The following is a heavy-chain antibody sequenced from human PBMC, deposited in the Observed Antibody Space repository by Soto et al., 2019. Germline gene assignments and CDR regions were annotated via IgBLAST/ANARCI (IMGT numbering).Heavy chain of an antibody. CDR3: VKLKLRVELPQEHYFDH. Sequence: EVKLLESGGDLVQPGGSLTLSCAASGFTFIAYAISWVRQVPGQGLEWVSTVSVSGGLTDYADSVKGRFTISRDNSKNSIFLHMGSLRAEDTAVYYCVKLKLRVELPQEHYFDHWGQGTLVTVSS. V-gene: IGHV3-23*01. J-gene: IGHJ4*02. CDR2: VSVSGGLT. CDR1: GFTFIAYA. D-gene: IGHD3-10*01.